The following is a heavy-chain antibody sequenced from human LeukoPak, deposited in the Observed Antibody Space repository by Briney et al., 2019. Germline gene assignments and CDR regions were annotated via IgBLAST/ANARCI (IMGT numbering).Heavy chain of an antibody. J-gene: IGHJ3*02. D-gene: IGHD3-22*01. V-gene: IGHV3-23*01. CDR1: GFTFSSYA. CDR2: ISGSAYST. Sequence: GGSLRLSCAASGFTFSSYAMTWVRQAPGKGLEWISAISGSAYSTSYADSVKGRFTISRDSSKNTLYLQMNSLRAEDTAIYYCARNTSGFKLGDAFDIWGQGTMVTVSS. CDR3: ARNTSGFKLGDAFDI.